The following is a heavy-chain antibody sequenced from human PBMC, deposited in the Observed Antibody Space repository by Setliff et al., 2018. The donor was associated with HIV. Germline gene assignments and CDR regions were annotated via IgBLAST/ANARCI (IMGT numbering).Heavy chain of an antibody. V-gene: IGHV4-4*02. CDR1: GGSVSSSNW. CDR3: ARGPARAVARPGWLDP. D-gene: IGHD6-19*01. J-gene: IGHJ5*02. CDR2: ISQSGRT. Sequence: SETLSLTCAVSGGSVSSSNWWSWVRQPPGKGLEWIGEISQSGRTNYNPSLKSRVTISVDKSKNQFSLKLSSVTAADTAVYYCARGPARAVARPGWLDPWGQGTLVTVSS.